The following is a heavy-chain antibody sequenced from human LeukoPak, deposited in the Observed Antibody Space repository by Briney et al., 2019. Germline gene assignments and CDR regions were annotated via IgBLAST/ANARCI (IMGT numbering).Heavy chain of an antibody. CDR2: IYYSGST. J-gene: IGHJ6*02. V-gene: IGHV4-59*01. CDR3: ARDVGGHDGMDV. CDR1: GGSISSYY. Sequence: KPSETLSLTCTVSGGSISSYYWSWIRQPPGKGLEWIGYIYYSGSTNYNPSLKSRVTISVDTSKNQLSLKLSSVTAADTAVYYCARDVGGHDGMDVWGQGTTVTVSS. D-gene: IGHD3-16*01.